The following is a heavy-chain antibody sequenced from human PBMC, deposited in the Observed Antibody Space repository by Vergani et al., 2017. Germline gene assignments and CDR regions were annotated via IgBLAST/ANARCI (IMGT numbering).Heavy chain of an antibody. Sequence: VQLVQSGAEVRKPGASVTVSCTASGYLFKNYYIHWLRQAPGQAFEWMGMLNPTTGHTTSAQKFMGRVDMTRDPSTDTSTRTVQMTLSSLRSEDTAVYYCARSIEYCAGASCRAYYFDHWGQGTRVTVSS. J-gene: IGHJ5*02. V-gene: IGHV1-46*02. CDR2: LNPTTGHT. CDR1: GYLFKNYY. CDR3: ARSIEYCAGASCRAYYFDH. D-gene: IGHD1-26*01.